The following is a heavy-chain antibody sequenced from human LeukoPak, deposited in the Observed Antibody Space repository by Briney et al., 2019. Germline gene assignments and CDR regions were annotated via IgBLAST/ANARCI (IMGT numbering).Heavy chain of an antibody. CDR1: GFTFSTYA. J-gene: IGHJ4*02. V-gene: IGHV3-23*01. Sequence: GGSLRLSCAASGFTFSTYAMSWVRQAPGKGLEWVSPISASGDSTYYADSVRGRFTISRDNSKNSLYLQMNSLRAEDTAVYYCARSAHYSSGNFDYWGQGTLVTVSS. CDR3: ARSAHYSSGNFDY. CDR2: ISASGDST. D-gene: IGHD6-19*01.